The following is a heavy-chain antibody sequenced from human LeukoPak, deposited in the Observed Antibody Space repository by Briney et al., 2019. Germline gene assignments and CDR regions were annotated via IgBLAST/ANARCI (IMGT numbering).Heavy chain of an antibody. CDR3: AKGRITMIVVVIFDY. J-gene: IGHJ4*02. V-gene: IGHV3-23*01. D-gene: IGHD3-22*01. CDR1: GFTFSSYA. CDR2: ISGSGDNT. Sequence: GGSLRLSCGASGFTFSSYAMSWVRQAPGKGLEWVSVISGSGDNTYYADSVKGRFTISRDNSKNTLYLQMNSLRAEDTAVYYCAKGRITMIVVVIFDYWGQGTLVTVSS.